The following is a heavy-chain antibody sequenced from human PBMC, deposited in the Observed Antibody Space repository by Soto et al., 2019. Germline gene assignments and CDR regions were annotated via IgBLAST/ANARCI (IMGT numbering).Heavy chain of an antibody. CDR2: IYYTGST. V-gene: IGHV4-39*01. CDR1: GGSISSSSYY. D-gene: IGHD6-13*01. CDR3: ASEIASAALGWFDP. J-gene: IGHJ5*02. Sequence: PSETLSLTCSVSGGSISSSSYYWAWIRQPPGKGLEWIGSIYYTGSTYYNPSLKSRVTLSVDTSKNQFSLRLSSVTAAETAVYYCASEIASAALGWFDPWGQGTLVTVSS.